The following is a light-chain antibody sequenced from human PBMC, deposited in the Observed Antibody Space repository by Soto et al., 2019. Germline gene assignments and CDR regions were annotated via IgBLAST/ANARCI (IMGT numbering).Light chain of an antibody. CDR2: DVN. J-gene: IGLJ1*01. Sequence: QSVLTQPRSVSGSPGQSVTISCTGTSIDVGAYNYVSWYQQHPGKAPKLMIYDVNERPSGVPHRFSGSKSGNTASLTISGLQAEDEADYCCSYADRFTSVFGTGTKVTVL. CDR1: SIDVGAYNY. V-gene: IGLV2-11*01. CDR3: CSYADRFTSV.